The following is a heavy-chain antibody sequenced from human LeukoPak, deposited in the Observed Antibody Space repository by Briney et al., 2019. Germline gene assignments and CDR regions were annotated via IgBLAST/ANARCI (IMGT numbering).Heavy chain of an antibody. J-gene: IGHJ5*02. Sequence: SETLSLTCAVYGGSFSGYYWSWIRQPPGKGLEWIGEINHSGSTNYNPSLKSRVTISVNTSKNQFSLKLSSVTAADTAVYYCARGQARRCSSTSCYRRGGWFDPWGQGTLVTVSS. CDR3: ARGQARRCSSTSCYRRGGWFDP. D-gene: IGHD2-2*01. V-gene: IGHV4-34*01. CDR1: GGSFSGYY. CDR2: INHSGST.